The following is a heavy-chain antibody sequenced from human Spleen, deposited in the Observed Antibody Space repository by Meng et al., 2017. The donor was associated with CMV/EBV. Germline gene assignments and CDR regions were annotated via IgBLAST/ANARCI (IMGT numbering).Heavy chain of an antibody. CDR2: IRYDGSNK. Sequence: QVRVGGSGGGGVQPGGSLRLSCAASGFTFSSHGMHWVRQAPGKGLEWVAFIRYDGSNKYYADSVKGRFTISRDNSKNTLYLQMNSLRAEDTALYYCARGDVGGNYWGQGTLVTASS. D-gene: IGHD3-16*01. CDR1: GFTFSSHG. J-gene: IGHJ4*02. V-gene: IGHV3-30*02. CDR3: ARGDVGGNY.